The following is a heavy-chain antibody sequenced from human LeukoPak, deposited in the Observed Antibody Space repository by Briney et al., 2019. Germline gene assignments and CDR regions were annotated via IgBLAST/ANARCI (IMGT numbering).Heavy chain of an antibody. J-gene: IGHJ4*02. CDR2: IIPILGIA. D-gene: IGHD1-26*01. V-gene: IGHV1-69*04. CDR1: GGTFSSYA. CDR3: ARTVSVGATSALDY. Sequence: SVKVSCKASGGTFSSYAISWVRQAPGQGLEWMGRIIPILGIANYAQKFQGRVTITADKSTSTAYMELSSLRSEDTAVYYCARTVSVGATSALDYWGQGTLVTVSS.